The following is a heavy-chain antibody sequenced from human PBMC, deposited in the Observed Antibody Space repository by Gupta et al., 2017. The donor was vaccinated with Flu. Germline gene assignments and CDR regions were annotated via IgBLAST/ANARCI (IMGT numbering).Heavy chain of an antibody. D-gene: IGHD1-26*01. Sequence: EVQLVESGGGLVKPGGSLRLSCAASGFTFSNAWMSWVRQAPGKGLEWVGRIKSKTDGGTTDYAAPVKGRFTISRDDSKNTLYLQMNSLKTEDTAVYYCTTDLGGSYYYFDYWGREPWSPSPQ. CDR2: IKSKTDGGTT. CDR3: TTDLGGSYYYFDY. J-gene: IGHJ4*02. V-gene: IGHV3-15*01. CDR1: GFTFSNAW.